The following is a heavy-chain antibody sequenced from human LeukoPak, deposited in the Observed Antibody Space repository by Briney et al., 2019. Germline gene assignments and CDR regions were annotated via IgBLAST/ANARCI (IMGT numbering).Heavy chain of an antibody. V-gene: IGHV4-34*01. CDR2: INHSGST. J-gene: IGHJ4*02. CDR1: GGSISSYY. CDR3: ARGRLGSSGPSD. Sequence: SETLSLTCTVSGGSISSYYWSWIRQPPGKGLEWIGEINHSGSTNYNPSLKSRVTISVDTSKNQFSLKLSSVTAADTAVYYCARGRLGSSGPSDWGQGTLVTVSS. D-gene: IGHD3-22*01.